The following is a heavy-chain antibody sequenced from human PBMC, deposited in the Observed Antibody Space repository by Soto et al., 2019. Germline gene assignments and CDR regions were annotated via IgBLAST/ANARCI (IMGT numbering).Heavy chain of an antibody. CDR1: GGTFSSYA. D-gene: IGHD3-22*01. J-gene: IGHJ4*02. CDR3: ARHVTGSGYYGY. V-gene: IGHV1-69*10. Sequence: ASVKVSCKASGGTFSSYAISWVRQAPGQGLEWMGGIIPILGIANYAQKFQGSVTITADKSTSTAYMELSSLRSEDTAVYYCARHVTGSGYYGYWGQGTLVTVSS. CDR2: IIPILGIA.